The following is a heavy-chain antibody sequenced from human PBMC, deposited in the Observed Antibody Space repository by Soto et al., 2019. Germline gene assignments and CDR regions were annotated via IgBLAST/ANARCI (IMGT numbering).Heavy chain of an antibody. CDR2: ISWNSGNI. CDR1: GFMFEDYG. D-gene: IGHD5-12*01. Sequence: EVQLVESGGGLVKPGRSLRLSCEASGFMFEDYGMHWVRQTPVKGLEWVAGISWNSGNIDYAASVKGRFTISRDNAKKSLYLQMNSLRSEDTALYYRAKGKVATIVYYGMDVWGQGTTVTVSS. V-gene: IGHV3-9*01. CDR3: AKGKVATIVYYGMDV. J-gene: IGHJ6*02.